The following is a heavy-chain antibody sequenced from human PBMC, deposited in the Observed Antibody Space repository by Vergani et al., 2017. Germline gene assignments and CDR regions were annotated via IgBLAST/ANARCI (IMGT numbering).Heavy chain of an antibody. D-gene: IGHD3-16*01. Sequence: QVQLVQSGAEVKKPGSSVKVSCKASGGTFSSYAISWVRQAPGQGLEWMGGIIPIFGTANYEQKFQGRVTITADESTSTAYMELSSLRSEDTAVYYCGRAGGGSTYYYYYYMDVWGKGTTVTVSS. CDR3: GRAGGGSTYYYYYYMDV. V-gene: IGHV1-69*01. J-gene: IGHJ6*03. CDR1: GGTFSSYA. CDR2: IIPIFGTA.